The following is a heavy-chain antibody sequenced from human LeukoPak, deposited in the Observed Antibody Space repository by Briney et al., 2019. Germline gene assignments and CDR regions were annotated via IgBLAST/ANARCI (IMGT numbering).Heavy chain of an antibody. CDR3: AKVGFSEMEWLLYSDH. D-gene: IGHD3-3*01. V-gene: IGHV3-23*01. CDR1: GLTFSSYA. Sequence: QTGGSLRLSCAASGLTFSSYAMSWVRQAPGKGLEWVSATSGSSGHTYYADSVKGRFTISRDNSKNTLYLQMNSLRAEDTAVYYCAKVGFSEMEWLLYSDHWGQGTLVTVSS. J-gene: IGHJ4*02. CDR2: TSGSSGHT.